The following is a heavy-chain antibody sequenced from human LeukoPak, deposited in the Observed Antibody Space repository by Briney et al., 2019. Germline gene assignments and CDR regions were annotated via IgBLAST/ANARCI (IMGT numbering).Heavy chain of an antibody. D-gene: IGHD1-26*01. CDR1: GGSISDNNYY. CDR3: ARHGLVGSKNFQH. J-gene: IGHJ1*01. CDR2: IHYTGST. V-gene: IGHV4-39*01. Sequence: PSETLSLTCTVSGGSISDNNYYWGWIRQPPGKGLEWIGTIHYTGSTVYNPSLKSRVTISVDTSKNQLSLKLSSVTAADTAVYYCARHGLVGSKNFQHWGQGTLVTVSS.